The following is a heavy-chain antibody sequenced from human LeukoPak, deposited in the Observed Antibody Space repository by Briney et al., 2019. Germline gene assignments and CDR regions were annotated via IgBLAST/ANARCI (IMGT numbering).Heavy chain of an antibody. CDR1: GFTFSSYG. CDR2: ISGSGGST. CDR3: AKDHRVGTTGTTGVDY. J-gene: IGHJ4*02. V-gene: IGHV3-23*01. D-gene: IGHD1-1*01. Sequence: PGGSLRLSCAASGFTFSSYGMSWVRQAPGKGLEWVSAISGSGGSTYYADSVKGRFTISRDNSKNTLYLQMNSLRAEDTAVYYCAKDHRVGTTGTTGVDYWGQGTLVTVSS.